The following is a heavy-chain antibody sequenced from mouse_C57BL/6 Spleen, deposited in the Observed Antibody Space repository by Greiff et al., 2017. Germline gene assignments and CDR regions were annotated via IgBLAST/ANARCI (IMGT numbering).Heavy chain of an antibody. CDR3: ARRVGYYFDY. V-gene: IGHV5-17*01. CDR1: GFTFSDYG. J-gene: IGHJ2*01. D-gene: IGHD1-1*02. Sequence: EVMLVESGGGLVKPGGSLKLSCAASGFTFSDYGMHWVRQAPEKGLEWVAYISSGSSTIYYADTVKGRFPISRDNAKNTLFLQMTSLRSEDTAMYYCARRVGYYFDYWGQGTTLTVSS. CDR2: ISSGSSTI.